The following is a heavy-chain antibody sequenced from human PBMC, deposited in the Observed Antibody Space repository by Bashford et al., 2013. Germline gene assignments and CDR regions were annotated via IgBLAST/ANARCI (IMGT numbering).Heavy chain of an antibody. CDR2: IYHSGST. CDR3: AINSGYDSHFDY. D-gene: IGHD5-12*01. Sequence: SETLSLTCTVSGGSISNPYYYWSWIRHHPGKGLELIGSIYHSGSTNYNPSLKSRVTISVDKSKNQFSLKLSSVTAADTAVYYCAINSGYDSHFDYWGQGTLVTVSS. J-gene: IGHJ4*02. CDR1: GGSISNPYYY. V-gene: IGHV4-39*07.